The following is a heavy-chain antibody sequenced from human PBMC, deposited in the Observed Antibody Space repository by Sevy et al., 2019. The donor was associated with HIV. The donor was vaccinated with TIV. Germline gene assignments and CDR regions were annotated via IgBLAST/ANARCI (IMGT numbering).Heavy chain of an antibody. CDR1: GFTFSNYG. J-gene: IGHJ3*02. CDR3: AKDPNDYCHSFDI. Sequence: GGSLRLSCVGSGFTFSNYGMTWVRQAPGKGLEWVSSISVTSARTYYADSVRGRFTVSRGNSENTLYLQMNSLRAEDTAVYYCAKDPNDYCHSFDIWGQGTLVTVSS. V-gene: IGHV3-23*01. CDR2: ISVTSART. D-gene: IGHD1-1*01.